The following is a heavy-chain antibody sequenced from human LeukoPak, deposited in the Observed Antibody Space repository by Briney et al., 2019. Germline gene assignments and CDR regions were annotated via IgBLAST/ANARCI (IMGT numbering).Heavy chain of an antibody. D-gene: IGHD3-10*01. CDR2: INEDGGAK. CDR3: ARAVWFGESKGAFDI. J-gene: IGHJ3*02. V-gene: IGHV3-7*01. Sequence: PGGSLRLSCAASGFALSDYWMTWVRQAPGKGLERVADINEDGGAKHYVDSVKGRFTISRDNAKNSLYLQMNSLRAEDTAVYYCARAVWFGESKGAFDIWGQGTMVTVSS. CDR1: GFALSDYW.